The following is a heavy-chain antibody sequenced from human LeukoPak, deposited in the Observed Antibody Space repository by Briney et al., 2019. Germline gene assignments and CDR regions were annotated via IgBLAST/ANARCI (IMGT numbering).Heavy chain of an antibody. CDR1: GFTFSGYG. Sequence: GGSLRLSCAASGFTFSGYGMHWVRQAPGKGLEWVAFIRYDGSNKFYADSVKGRLTISRDNSKSTLFLQMNSLRAEDTAVYYCAKLPYCSNSNCYAFFEDYWGQGTLVTVSS. J-gene: IGHJ4*02. CDR3: AKLPYCSNSNCYAFFEDY. V-gene: IGHV3-30*02. CDR2: IRYDGSNK. D-gene: IGHD2-2*01.